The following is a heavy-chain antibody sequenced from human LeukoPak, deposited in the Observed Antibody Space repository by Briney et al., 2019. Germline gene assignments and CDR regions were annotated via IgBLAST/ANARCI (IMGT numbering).Heavy chain of an antibody. CDR2: ISSGRGTT. V-gene: IGHV3-48*01. J-gene: IGHJ4*02. CDR3: AKDRGNDYGVFDY. CDR1: GLIFSAYS. D-gene: IGHD4-17*01. Sequence: GGTLRLSCAASGLIFSAYSMNGGRQTPGKGVGGGSYISSGRGTTYYGDSVKGGLINYRDNAKNSLHRKRNSLRAEDTGVYYCAKDRGNDYGVFDYWGQGILVTVSS.